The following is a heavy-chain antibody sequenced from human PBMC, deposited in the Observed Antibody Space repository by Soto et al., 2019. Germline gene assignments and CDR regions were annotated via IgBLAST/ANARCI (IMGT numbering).Heavy chain of an antibody. CDR2: IIPILGIA. CDR3: ARDLLDWNYSDY. D-gene: IGHD2-8*02. V-gene: IGHV1-69*04. J-gene: IGHJ4*02. CDR1: GGTFSSYS. Sequence: QVQLVQSGAEVKKPGSSVKVSCKASGGTFSSYSISWVRQAPGQGLEWMGRIIPILGIANYAQKFQGRVTITADKFTSTAYMELSSLRSEDTAVYYCARDLLDWNYSDYWGQGTLVTVSS.